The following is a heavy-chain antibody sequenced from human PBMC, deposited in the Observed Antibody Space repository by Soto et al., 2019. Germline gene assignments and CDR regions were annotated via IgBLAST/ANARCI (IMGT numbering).Heavy chain of an antibody. Sequence: GGSLRLSCAASGFTFSSYGMHWVRQAPGKGLEWVAVISYDGSNKYYADSVKGRFTISRDNSKNTLYLQMNSLRAEDTAVYYCAKYGGRYYGMDVWGQGTTVTVSS. V-gene: IGHV3-30*18. J-gene: IGHJ6*02. CDR3: AKYGGRYYGMDV. CDR1: GFTFSSYG. D-gene: IGHD3-16*01. CDR2: ISYDGSNK.